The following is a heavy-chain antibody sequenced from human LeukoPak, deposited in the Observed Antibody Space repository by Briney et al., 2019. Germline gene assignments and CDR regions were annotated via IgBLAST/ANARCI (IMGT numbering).Heavy chain of an antibody. D-gene: IGHD2-2*02. J-gene: IGHJ4*02. V-gene: IGHV4-34*01. CDR1: GGSFSAYY. Sequence: SETLSLTSAVYGGSFSAYYWSWIRQPPGKGLEWIGEINHSVSTNYNPSLKSRVTISVDTSKNQFSLQLSSVTAAATAVYYCARNPPAGPFRYCSSTSCYTGYFDYWGQGTLVTVSS. CDR2: INHSVST. CDR3: ARNPPAGPFRYCSSTSCYTGYFDY.